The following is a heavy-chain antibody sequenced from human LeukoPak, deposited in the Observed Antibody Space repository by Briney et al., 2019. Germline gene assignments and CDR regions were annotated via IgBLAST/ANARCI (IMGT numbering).Heavy chain of an antibody. V-gene: IGHV3-15*01. CDR3: TTDPTILWFGELPIDY. CDR2: IKSKTDGGTT. D-gene: IGHD3-10*01. CDR1: GFTFSNAW. J-gene: IGHJ4*02. Sequence: PGGSLRLSCAASGFTFSNAWMSWVRQAPGKGLVWVGRIKSKTDGGTTDYAAPVKGRFTISRDDSKNTLYLQMNSLKTEDTAVYYCTTDPTILWFGELPIDYWGQGTLVTVSS.